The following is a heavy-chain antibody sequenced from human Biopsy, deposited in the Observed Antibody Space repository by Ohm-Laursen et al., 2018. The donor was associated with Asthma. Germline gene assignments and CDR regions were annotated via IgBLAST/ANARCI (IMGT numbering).Heavy chain of an antibody. V-gene: IGHV1-18*01. J-gene: IGHJ4*02. CDR2: VNPYNGNT. CDR1: GYSFTNYG. CDR3: ARGLGENFIWYPLIYFEY. Sequence: SVKVSCKTSGYSFTNYGISWVRQAPGQGPEWMGWVNPYNGNTNYAQKFEGRVTLTKGTSTTTAYMELRTLTSDDTAVYYCARGLGENFIWYPLIYFEYWGQGTLVTVSS. D-gene: IGHD6-13*01.